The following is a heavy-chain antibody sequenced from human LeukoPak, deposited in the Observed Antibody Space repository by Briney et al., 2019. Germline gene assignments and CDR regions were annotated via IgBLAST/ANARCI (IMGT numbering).Heavy chain of an antibody. Sequence: SETLSLTCAVYGGSFSGYYWSWIRQPPGKGLEWIGEINHSGSTNYNPSLKSRVTISVDTSKNQFSLKLSSVTAADTAVYYCARGAPLEWLGPNYYYYYYMDVWGKGTTVTVSS. J-gene: IGHJ6*03. V-gene: IGHV4-34*01. D-gene: IGHD3-3*01. CDR1: GGSFSGYY. CDR3: ARGAPLEWLGPNYYYYYYMDV. CDR2: INHSGST.